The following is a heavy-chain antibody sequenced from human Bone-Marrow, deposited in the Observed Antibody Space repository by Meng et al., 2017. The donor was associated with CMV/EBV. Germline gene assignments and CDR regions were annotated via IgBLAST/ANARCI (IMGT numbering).Heavy chain of an antibody. CDR1: GYSFTSYW. Sequence: GGSLRLSCKGSGYSFTSYWIGWVRQMPGKGLEWMGIIYTSDSDTRYSPSFQGQVTISADKSISTAYLQWSSLKASDTAMYYCARLSDSSGYRFDYWGQGTLVTVSS. D-gene: IGHD3-22*01. CDR2: IYTSDSDT. V-gene: IGHV5-51*01. CDR3: ARLSDSSGYRFDY. J-gene: IGHJ4*02.